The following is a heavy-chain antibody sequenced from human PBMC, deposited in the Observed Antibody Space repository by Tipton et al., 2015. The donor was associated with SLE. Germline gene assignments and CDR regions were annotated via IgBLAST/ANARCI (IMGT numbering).Heavy chain of an antibody. V-gene: IGHV4-61*02. J-gene: IGHJ4*02. CDR1: GASISSRSYY. Sequence: TLSLTCTVSGASISSRSYYWNWIRQPAGKGLEWIGRIYTGGSTNYNPSLKSRVTISVDTSKNQFSLTLSSVTAADTAIYYCARGNWNYQSYWGQGTLVTVSS. D-gene: IGHD1-7*01. CDR2: IYTGGST. CDR3: ARGNWNYQSY.